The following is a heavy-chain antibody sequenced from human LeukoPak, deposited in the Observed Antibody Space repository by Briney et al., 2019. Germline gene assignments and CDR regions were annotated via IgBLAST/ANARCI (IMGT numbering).Heavy chain of an antibody. CDR2: VDIDGTTI. V-gene: IGHV3-48*02. CDR1: GFTFSSYA. D-gene: IGHD1-26*01. Sequence: GGSLRLSCAASGFTFSSYAMSWVRQAPGKGLEWLSYVDIDGTTIHYADSVEGRFTISRDNAKNSLYLQMSSLKDEDTALYFCVSDRYYSFDYWGQGAVVTVSS. J-gene: IGHJ4*02. CDR3: VSDRYYSFDY.